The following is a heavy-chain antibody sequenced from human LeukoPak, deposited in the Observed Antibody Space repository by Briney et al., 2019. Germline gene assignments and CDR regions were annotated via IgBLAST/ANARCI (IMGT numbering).Heavy chain of an antibody. V-gene: IGHV3-66*01. Sequence: GGSLRLSCAASGFTFSDYYMSWIRQAPGKGLEWVSVIYSGGSTYYADSVKGRFTISRDNSKNTLYLQMNSLRAEDTAVYYCARDYNGDYRHWGQGTLVTVSS. D-gene: IGHD3-10*01. CDR1: GFTFSDYY. CDR3: ARDYNGDYRH. CDR2: IYSGGST. J-gene: IGHJ1*01.